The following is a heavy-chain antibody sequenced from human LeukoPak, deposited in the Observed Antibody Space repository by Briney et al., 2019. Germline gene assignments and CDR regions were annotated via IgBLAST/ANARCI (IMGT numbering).Heavy chain of an antibody. V-gene: IGHV4-34*01. D-gene: IGHD3-10*01. CDR2: INHSGST. CDR1: GGSFSGYY. CDR3: ARRLYYYGSGSNNWFDP. Sequence: SETLSLTCAVYGGSFSGYYWVWIRQPPGKGLEWIGEINHSGSTNYNPSLKSRVTISVDTSKNQFSLKLSSVTAADTAVYYCARRLYYYGSGSNNWFDPWGQGTLVTVSS. J-gene: IGHJ5*02.